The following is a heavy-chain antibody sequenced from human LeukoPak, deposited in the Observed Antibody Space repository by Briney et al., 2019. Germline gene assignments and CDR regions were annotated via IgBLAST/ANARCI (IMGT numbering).Heavy chain of an antibody. CDR1: GYTLSKLS. D-gene: IGHD6-13*01. J-gene: IGHJ6*02. CDR2: FDPEDGET. V-gene: IGHV1-24*01. Sequence: ASVTVSCKAPGYTLSKLSIHWVRQPSGKGLEWMGAFDPEDGETIYAQEFQGRVTMTTDTSTSTAYMELRSLRSDDTAVYYCARDRYSSSQIEYTYYYYGMDVWGQGTTVTVSS. CDR3: ARDRYSSSQIEYTYYYYGMDV.